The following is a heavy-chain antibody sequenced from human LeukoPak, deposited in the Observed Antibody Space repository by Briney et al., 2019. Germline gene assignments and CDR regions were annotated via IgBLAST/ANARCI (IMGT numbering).Heavy chain of an antibody. D-gene: IGHD4-17*01. CDR2: INPNSGGT. Sequence: ASVKVSCKASGYTFRDYYMHWVRQAPGQGLEWMGRINPNSGGTMYAQKFQGRVAMTRDTPINTAYMELSRLTSDDTAAYYCARDGDDNGDYVLGWFDPWGQGTLVTVSS. V-gene: IGHV1-2*02. J-gene: IGHJ5*02. CDR3: ARDGDDNGDYVLGWFDP. CDR1: GYTFRDYY.